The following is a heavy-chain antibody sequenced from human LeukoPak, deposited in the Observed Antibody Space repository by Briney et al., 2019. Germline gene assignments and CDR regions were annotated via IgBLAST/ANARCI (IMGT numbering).Heavy chain of an antibody. CDR1: GGSISSGGYS. J-gene: IGHJ4*02. D-gene: IGHD6-6*01. V-gene: IGHV4-30-2*01. CDR3: ARGSDYYDH. Sequence: ASETLSLTCAVSGGSISSGGYSWSWIRQPPGKGLEWIGYIYHSGSTYYNPSLKSRVTISVDRTKNQFSLKLSSVTAADTAVYYCARGSDYYDHWGQGTLVTVSS. CDR2: IYHSGST.